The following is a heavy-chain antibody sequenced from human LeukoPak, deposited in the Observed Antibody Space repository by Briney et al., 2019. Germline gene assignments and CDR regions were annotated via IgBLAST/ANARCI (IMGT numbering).Heavy chain of an antibody. J-gene: IGHJ4*02. Sequence: GRSLRLSCAASGFTFDDYAMHWVRQAPGKGLEWVSGISWNSGSIGYADSVKGRFTISRDNAKNSLYLQMNSLRDEDTAVYYCARVSRGSGYYYEEYWGQGSLVTVSS. CDR1: GFTFDDYA. CDR2: ISWNSGSI. CDR3: ARVSRGSGYYYEEY. V-gene: IGHV3-9*01. D-gene: IGHD3-22*01.